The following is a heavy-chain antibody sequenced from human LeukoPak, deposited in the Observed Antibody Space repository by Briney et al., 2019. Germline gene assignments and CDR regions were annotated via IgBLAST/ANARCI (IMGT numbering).Heavy chain of an antibody. CDR1: GYTFTGYY. V-gene: IGHV1-2*02. D-gene: IGHD3-9*01. CDR3: ARQGRGYDILTGDFDY. CDR2: INPNSGGT. J-gene: IGHJ4*02. Sequence: ASVKVSCKASGYTFTGYYMHWVRQAPGQGLEWMGWINPNSGGTNYAQKFQGRVTMARDTSISTAYMELSSLRSEDTAVYYCARQGRGYDILTGDFDYWGQGTLVTVSS.